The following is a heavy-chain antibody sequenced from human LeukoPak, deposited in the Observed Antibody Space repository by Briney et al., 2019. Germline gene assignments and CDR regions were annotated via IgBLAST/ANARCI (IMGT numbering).Heavy chain of an antibody. J-gene: IGHJ6*03. V-gene: IGHV3-30*02. D-gene: IGHD3-10*01. Sequence: PGGSLRLSCAASGFTFSSYGMHWVRQAPGKGLEWVAFIRYDGSNKYYADSVKGRFTISRDNSKNTLYLQMNSLRAEDTAVYYCAKVGDYYGSGSDYYYYMDVWGKGTTVTISS. CDR2: IRYDGSNK. CDR1: GFTFSSYG. CDR3: AKVGDYYGSGSDYYYYMDV.